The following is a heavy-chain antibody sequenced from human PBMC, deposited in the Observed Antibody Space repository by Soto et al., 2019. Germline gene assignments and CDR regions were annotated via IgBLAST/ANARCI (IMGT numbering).Heavy chain of an antibody. CDR1: GGSISSSSYD. CDR3: ARRNTISSGGAFDY. Sequence: QLQLQESGPGLVKPSETLSLTCTVSGGSISSSSYDWGWIRRPPGKGLEWIGSIYNIGNTYYNPSLKSRVPASVDTSSNQFSLKLTAVTAADTAVYYCARRNTISSGGAFDYWGQGTLVPVSS. CDR2: IYNIGNT. V-gene: IGHV4-39*01. J-gene: IGHJ4*02. D-gene: IGHD6-6*01.